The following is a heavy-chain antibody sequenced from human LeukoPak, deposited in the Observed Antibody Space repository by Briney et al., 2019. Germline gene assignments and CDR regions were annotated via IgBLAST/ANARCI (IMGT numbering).Heavy chain of an antibody. Sequence: PGGSLRLSCAASGLTLSNYEMNWVRQAPGKGLEWVSYISSSGTTIYYADSVKGRFTISRDNAKNSLYLQMNSLRAEDTAVYYCARDSIVVVPAAILYYYYYMDVWGKGTTVTISS. V-gene: IGHV3-48*03. CDR1: GLTLSNYE. CDR2: ISSSGTTI. CDR3: ARDSIVVVPAAILYYYYYMDV. D-gene: IGHD2-2*01. J-gene: IGHJ6*03.